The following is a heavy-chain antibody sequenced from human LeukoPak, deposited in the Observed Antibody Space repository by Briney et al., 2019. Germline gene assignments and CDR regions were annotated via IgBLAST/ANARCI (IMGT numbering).Heavy chain of an antibody. J-gene: IGHJ3*02. D-gene: IGHD4-17*01. V-gene: IGHV3-9*01. Sequence: GGSLRLSCAASGFTFDDYAMHWVRQAPGKGLEWVSGISWNSGSIGYADSVKGRFTISRDNSKNTLYLQMNSLRAEDTAVYYCAKNGLYGDPPDAFDIWGQGTMVTVSS. CDR2: ISWNSGSI. CDR3: AKNGLYGDPPDAFDI. CDR1: GFTFDDYA.